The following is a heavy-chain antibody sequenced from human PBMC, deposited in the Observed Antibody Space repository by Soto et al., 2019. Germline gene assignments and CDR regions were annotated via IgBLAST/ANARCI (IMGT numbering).Heavy chain of an antibody. CDR3: ATQGRSSGWEGSAFDI. CDR2: ISGGGDRT. V-gene: IGHV3-23*01. J-gene: IGHJ3*02. Sequence: LRLSCAASGFIFSNYAMSWVRQAPGRGLEWVSAISGGGDRTYHADSVKGRFTISRDNSKSTLYLQMNSLRADDTAVYYCATQGRSSGWEGSAFDIWGQGTMVTVSS. D-gene: IGHD6-19*01. CDR1: GFIFSNYA.